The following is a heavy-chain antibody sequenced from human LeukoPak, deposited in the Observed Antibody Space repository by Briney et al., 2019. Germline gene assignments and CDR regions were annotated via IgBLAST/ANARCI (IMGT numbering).Heavy chain of an antibody. J-gene: IGHJ4*02. CDR1: GFIFSTYD. Sequence: GGSLRLSCAASGFIFSTYDMHWVRQAPGKGLEWVAVISYDGSNKYYADSVKGRFTISRDNSKNTLYLQMNSLRAEDTAVYYCAKDFVQYGDFFDYWGQGTLVTVSS. CDR2: ISYDGSNK. CDR3: AKDFVQYGDFFDY. V-gene: IGHV3-30*18. D-gene: IGHD4-17*01.